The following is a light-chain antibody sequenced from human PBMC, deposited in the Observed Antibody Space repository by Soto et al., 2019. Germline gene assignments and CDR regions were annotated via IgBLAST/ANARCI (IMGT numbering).Light chain of an antibody. Sequence: QSALTQPPSASGSPGQSVTISCTGTSSDVGDYNYVSWYQQYPGKAPKLMIYEVSKRPSGVPDRFSGSKSGNTASLTVSGLQAEDEADYYSNSYAGSKNWVVGGGTKLTV. CDR3: NSYAGSKNWV. CDR1: SSDVGDYNY. V-gene: IGLV2-8*01. J-gene: IGLJ3*02. CDR2: EVS.